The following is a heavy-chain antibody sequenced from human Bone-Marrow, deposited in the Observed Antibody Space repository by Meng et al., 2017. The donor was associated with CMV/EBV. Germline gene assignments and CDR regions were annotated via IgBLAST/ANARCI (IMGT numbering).Heavy chain of an antibody. CDR1: GFTFSSYE. Sequence: GGSLRLSCAASGFTFSSYEMNWVRQAPGKGLEWVSYISSSGSTIYYADSVKGRFTISRDNAKNLLYLQMNSLRAEDTAVYYCARDEVVRCMDVWGQGTTVTVSS. J-gene: IGHJ6*02. CDR2: ISSSGSTI. V-gene: IGHV3-48*03. D-gene: IGHD2-15*01. CDR3: ARDEVVRCMDV.